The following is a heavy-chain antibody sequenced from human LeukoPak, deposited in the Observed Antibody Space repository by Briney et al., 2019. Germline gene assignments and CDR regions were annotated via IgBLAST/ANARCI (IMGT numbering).Heavy chain of an antibody. D-gene: IGHD3-10*01. Sequence: NPPETLSLTCAVYGGSFSGYYWSWIRQPPGKWLEWIGEINHSGSTTYNPSLKSRVTISVDTSKNQFSLKLSSVTAADTAVYYCARGTMVRGVIRHFDYWGQGTLVTVSS. CDR1: GGSFSGYY. J-gene: IGHJ4*02. V-gene: IGHV4-34*01. CDR2: INHSGST. CDR3: ARGTMVRGVIRHFDY.